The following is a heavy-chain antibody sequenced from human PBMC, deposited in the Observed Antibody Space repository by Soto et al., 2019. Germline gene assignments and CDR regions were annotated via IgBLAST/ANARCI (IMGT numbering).Heavy chain of an antibody. CDR1: GASISGSQSY. V-gene: IGHV4-30-4*01. J-gene: IGHJ4*02. CDR2: IMHSGPT. D-gene: IGHD5-12*01. Sequence: QVHLQESGPGLVKPSQTLSLTCTVSGASISGSQSYWGWIRQSPGKGLYSIAYIMHSGPTYHNPSLMSRITITIDTTKNQFSLQLSPLTAADTAVYCCARGAGYGLGIDYWGQGTLVTVTS. CDR3: ARGAGYGLGIDY.